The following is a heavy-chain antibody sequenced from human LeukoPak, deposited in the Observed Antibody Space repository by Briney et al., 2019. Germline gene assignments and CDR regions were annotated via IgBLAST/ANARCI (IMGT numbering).Heavy chain of an antibody. CDR2: ISNNGGSS. CDR1: GFTFSAYA. Sequence: GGSLRLSCSASGFTFSAYAMYWVRQAPGKGLEYVSGISNNGGSSFYADSVKGRFATSRDNSKNTLYLQMSSLRAEDTALYYCVKITSVTGGDCWGQGTRLTVSS. J-gene: IGHJ4*02. V-gene: IGHV3-64D*09. CDR3: VKITSVTGGDC. D-gene: IGHD1-1*01.